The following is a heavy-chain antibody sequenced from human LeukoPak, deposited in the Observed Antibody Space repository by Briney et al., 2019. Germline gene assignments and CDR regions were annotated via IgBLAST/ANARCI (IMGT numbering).Heavy chain of an antibody. J-gene: IGHJ3*02. CDR1: GYTFTSYY. V-gene: IGHV1-46*01. CDR2: IKPSGGST. CDR3: ASSVYQSRVVPVQNAFDI. D-gene: IGHD2-2*01. Sequence: ASVKVSCKASGYTFTSYYMHWVRQAPGQGLEWMGIIKPSGGSTSYAQKFQGRVTMTRDTSTSTVYMELSSLRSEDTAVYYCASSVYQSRVVPVQNAFDIWGQGTMVTVSS.